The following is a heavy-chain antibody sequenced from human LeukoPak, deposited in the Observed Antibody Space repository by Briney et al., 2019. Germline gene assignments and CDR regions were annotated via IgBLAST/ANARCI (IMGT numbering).Heavy chain of an antibody. CDR2: IRSDGSST. CDR1: GFTFSSYW. D-gene: IGHD6-19*01. V-gene: IGHV3-74*01. Sequence: GGSVRLSCAASGFTFSSYWMEWVRQAPGKGLVWVSRIRSDGSSTNYADSVKGRFTISRDNAKNTLYLQMNSLRAEDTAVYYCARRGAVANAFDIWGQGTMVTVS. J-gene: IGHJ3*02. CDR3: ARRGAVANAFDI.